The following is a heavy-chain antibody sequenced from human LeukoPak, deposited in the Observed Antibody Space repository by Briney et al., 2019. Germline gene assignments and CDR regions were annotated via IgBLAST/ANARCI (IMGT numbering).Heavy chain of an antibody. CDR2: ISAYNGNT. V-gene: IGHV1-18*04. D-gene: IGHD3-22*01. J-gene: IGHJ4*02. CDR3: ARKEGDYYDSSGYLRY. CDR1: GYTFTSYG. Sequence: ASVKVSCKASGYTFTSYGISWVRQAPGQGLEWMGWISAYNGNTNYAQKLQGRVTMTTDTSTSTGYMELRSLRSDDTAVYYCARKEGDYYDSSGYLRYWGQGTLVTVSS.